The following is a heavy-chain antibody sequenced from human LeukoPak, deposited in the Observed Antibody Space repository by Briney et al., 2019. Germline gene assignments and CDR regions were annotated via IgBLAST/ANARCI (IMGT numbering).Heavy chain of an antibody. D-gene: IGHD3-10*01. V-gene: IGHV3-7*01. Sequence: GGSLRLSCAASGFTFSNHWVTWVRQAPGKGLEWVANIKEDGGEKYYVDSVKGRFTISRDNAKNSLYLQMNSLRPEDTAVYYCARGGSGSYYYYYYYMDVWGKGTTVTVSS. J-gene: IGHJ6*03. CDR1: GFTFSNHW. CDR3: ARGGSGSYYYYYYYMDV. CDR2: IKEDGGEK.